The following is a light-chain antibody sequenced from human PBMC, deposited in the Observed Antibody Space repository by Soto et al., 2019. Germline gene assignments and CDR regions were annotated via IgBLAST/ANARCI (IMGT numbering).Light chain of an antibody. Sequence: QSALTQPASVSGSPGQSITISCTGTSRYVGSYNLVSWYQQHPGKAPKPMIYEGSKRPSGVSNRFSGSKSGNTASLTFSGLMVGAGAKFYCCSYTGSSVFGGGTQLTAL. V-gene: IGLV2-23*01. CDR2: EGS. J-gene: IGLJ7*02. CDR1: SRYVGSYNL. CDR3: CSYTGSSV.